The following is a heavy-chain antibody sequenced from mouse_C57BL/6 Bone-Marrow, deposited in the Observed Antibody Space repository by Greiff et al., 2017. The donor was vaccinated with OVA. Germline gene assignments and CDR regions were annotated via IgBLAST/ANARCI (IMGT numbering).Heavy chain of an antibody. Sequence: EVHLVESGGGLVKPGGSLKLSCAASGFTFSSYAMSWVRQTPEKRLEWVATISDGGSYTYYPDNVKDRFTISRDNAKTNLYLQMSHLKSEDTAMYYCARDELRPYYFDYWGQGTTLTVSA. V-gene: IGHV5-4*01. D-gene: IGHD3-2*02. CDR1: GFTFSSYA. J-gene: IGHJ2*01. CDR3: ARDELRPYYFDY. CDR2: ISDGGSYT.